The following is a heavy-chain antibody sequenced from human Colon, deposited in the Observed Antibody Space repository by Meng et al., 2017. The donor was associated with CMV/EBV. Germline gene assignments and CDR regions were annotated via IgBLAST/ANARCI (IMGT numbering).Heavy chain of an antibody. CDR1: GYTFTGYY. Sequence: VSCEASGYTFTGYYMHWVRQAPGQGLEWMGWMNTKTGGTNYAQNFQGRVTMTRDTTISTAYMELTSLRSDDTAVYYCARDLGGSLDSWGQGTLVTVSS. J-gene: IGHJ4*02. CDR3: ARDLGGSLDS. V-gene: IGHV1-2*02. CDR2: MNTKTGGT. D-gene: IGHD6-13*01.